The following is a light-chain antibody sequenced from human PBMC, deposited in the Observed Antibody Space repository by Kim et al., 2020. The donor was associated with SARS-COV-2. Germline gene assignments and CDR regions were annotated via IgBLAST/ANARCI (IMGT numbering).Light chain of an antibody. Sequence: DVIMTQSPLSLPVTLGQPASISCRSSQSLVFSDGKTYLNWFHQRPGQCPRRLIYKVSNRDSGVPDRFSGSGSCTDFTLKISRVEAEDVGVYYCMYGTHWPPSFTFGGGTKVDIK. V-gene: IGKV2-30*01. CDR1: QSLVFSDGKTY. J-gene: IGKJ4*01. CDR3: MYGTHWPPSFT. CDR2: KVS.